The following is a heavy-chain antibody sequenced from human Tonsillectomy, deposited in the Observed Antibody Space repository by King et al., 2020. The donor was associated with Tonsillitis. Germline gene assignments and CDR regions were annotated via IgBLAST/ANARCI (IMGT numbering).Heavy chain of an antibody. CDR1: GFTFSSYS. D-gene: IGHD3-22*01. Sequence: VQLVESGGGLVQPGGSLRLSCAASGFTFSSYSMNWVRQAPGKGLEWVSYISSSSSTIYYADSVKGRFTISRDNAKNSLYLQMNSLRDEDTAVYYCARDAGDEDSSGYYHWEYWGQGTLGTGSS. CDR2: ISSSSSTI. CDR3: ARDAGDEDSSGYYHWEY. V-gene: IGHV3-48*02. J-gene: IGHJ4*02.